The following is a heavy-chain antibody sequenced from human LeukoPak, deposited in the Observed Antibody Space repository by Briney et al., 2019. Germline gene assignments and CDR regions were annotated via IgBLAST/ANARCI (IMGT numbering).Heavy chain of an antibody. J-gene: IGHJ6*02. CDR1: GFTFSSYG. Sequence: GRALRLSSAASGFTFSSYGMHWVRQVPGKGLEWVAVISYDGSNKYYADSVKGRFTISRDNSKNTLYLQMNSLRAEDTAVYYCAKDASEYGMDVWGQGTTVTVSS. V-gene: IGHV3-30*18. CDR2: ISYDGSNK. CDR3: AKDASEYGMDV.